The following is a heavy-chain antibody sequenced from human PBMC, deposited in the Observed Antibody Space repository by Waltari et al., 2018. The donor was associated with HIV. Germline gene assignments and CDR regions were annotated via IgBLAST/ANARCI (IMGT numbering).Heavy chain of an antibody. J-gene: IGHJ4*02. CDR1: GFTFSSYS. V-gene: IGHV3-21*01. Sequence: ELQLVESGGGLVKPGGSLRLSCAASGFTFSSYSMTWVRQAPGKGVEWVLYISSCNNYIYYADSVKGRFTISRDNAWDSLSLQMNSLRAEDTAVYYCARVGSGYTYYFDSWGQGTLVTVSS. CDR3: ARVGSGYTYYFDS. D-gene: IGHD3-22*01. CDR2: ISSCNNYI.